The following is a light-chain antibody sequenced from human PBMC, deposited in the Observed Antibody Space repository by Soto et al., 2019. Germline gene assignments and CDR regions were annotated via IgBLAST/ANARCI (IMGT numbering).Light chain of an antibody. CDR2: TSA. Sequence: EIMMTQSPVTLSVSLWERATLFCSPSQSVSSNVAWYQQKPGLAPRLLIHTSATRATGIPARFSGRGSGTFFTLTISGLQSEDFATYYCQQYDNWPPTTFGQGTRLENK. CDR1: QSVSSN. V-gene: IGKV3-15*01. J-gene: IGKJ5*01. CDR3: QQYDNWPPTT.